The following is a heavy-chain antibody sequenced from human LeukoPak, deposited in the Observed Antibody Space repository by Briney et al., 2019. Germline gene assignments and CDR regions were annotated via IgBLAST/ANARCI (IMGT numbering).Heavy chain of an antibody. CDR1: GYTFTGYY. Sequence: ASVKVSCKASGYTFTGYYMHWVRQAPGQGLEWMGWISVYNGDTNYAQKLQGRVTMTTDKTTSTAYMELRSLRSDDTAVYYCARAGDTRYYYDSSGYYYVGFDYWGQGTLVTVSS. D-gene: IGHD3-22*01. J-gene: IGHJ4*02. V-gene: IGHV1-18*04. CDR2: ISVYNGDT. CDR3: ARAGDTRYYYDSSGYYYVGFDY.